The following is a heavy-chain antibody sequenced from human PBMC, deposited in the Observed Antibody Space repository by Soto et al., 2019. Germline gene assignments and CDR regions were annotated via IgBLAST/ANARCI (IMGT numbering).Heavy chain of an antibody. D-gene: IGHD6-13*01. Sequence: QVQLVQSGAEVKKPGASVKVSCKASGYAFTSCSICWVRHAPGQGLEWMEWISAYNGNTNYAQKLQGRVTMTTDTSTSTAYMEPRSLRSDDTAVYYCARESRAAAGTRDYYYYGMDVWGQGTTVTVSS. CDR2: ISAYNGNT. CDR1: GYAFTSCS. V-gene: IGHV1-18*01. J-gene: IGHJ6*02. CDR3: ARESRAAAGTRDYYYYGMDV.